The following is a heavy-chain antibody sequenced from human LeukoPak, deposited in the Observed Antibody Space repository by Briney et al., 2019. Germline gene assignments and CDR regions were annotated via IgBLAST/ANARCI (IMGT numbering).Heavy chain of an antibody. CDR3: ARHAFPLPAALDY. CDR1: GGSLSSSNYY. V-gene: IGHV4-39*01. CDR2: IYYSGST. Sequence: SETLSLTCTVSGGSLSSSNYYWGWIRQPPGKGLEWIGSIYYSGSTYYNPSLKSRVAIPVDTSKNQFSLKLSSVTAADTAIYYCARHAFPLPAALDYWGQGTLVTVSS. D-gene: IGHD6-13*01. J-gene: IGHJ4*02.